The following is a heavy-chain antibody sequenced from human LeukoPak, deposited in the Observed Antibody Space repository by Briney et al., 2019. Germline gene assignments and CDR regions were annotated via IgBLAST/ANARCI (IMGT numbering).Heavy chain of an antibody. CDR1: GFTFSSYG. V-gene: IGHV3-33*01. J-gene: IGHJ4*02. Sequence: PGGSLRLSCAASGFTFSSYGIHWVRQAPGKGLEGVTFLWYDGNNKYYADSVKGRFTISRDTSKNTVYLQMNSLRPEDTAVYYCARSQGSTYNPRSGFDYWGQGTLVTVSS. CDR3: ARSQGSTYNPRSGFDY. D-gene: IGHD1-14*01. CDR2: LWYDGNNK.